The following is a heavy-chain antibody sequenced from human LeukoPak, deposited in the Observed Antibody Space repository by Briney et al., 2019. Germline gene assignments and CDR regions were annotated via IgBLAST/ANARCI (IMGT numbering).Heavy chain of an antibody. CDR1: GGSISSYY. V-gene: IGHV4-4*07. CDR3: ARDYYYDSSGYTNWFDP. CDR2: IYNSGTT. Sequence: SETLSLTCTVSGGSISSYYWNWIRQPAGKGLEWIGRIYNSGTTNYNPSLKSRVTISVDTSKNQFSLKLRSVTAADTAVYYCARDYYYDSSGYTNWFDPWGQGTLVTVSS. J-gene: IGHJ5*02. D-gene: IGHD3-22*01.